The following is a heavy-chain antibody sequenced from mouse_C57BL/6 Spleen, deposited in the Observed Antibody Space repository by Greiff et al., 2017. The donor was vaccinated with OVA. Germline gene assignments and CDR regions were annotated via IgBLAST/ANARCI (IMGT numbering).Heavy chain of an antibody. D-gene: IGHD2-3*01. Sequence: VQLVESGAELVKPGASVKLSCKASGYTFTEYTIHWVKQRSGQGLEWIGWFYPGSGSIKYNEKFKDKATLTADKSSSTVYMELSRLTSEDSAVYFCARHEDGSYDGYYFDYWGQGTTLTVSS. CDR1: GYTFTEYT. J-gene: IGHJ2*01. V-gene: IGHV1-62-2*01. CDR3: ARHEDGSYDGYYFDY. CDR2: FYPGSGSI.